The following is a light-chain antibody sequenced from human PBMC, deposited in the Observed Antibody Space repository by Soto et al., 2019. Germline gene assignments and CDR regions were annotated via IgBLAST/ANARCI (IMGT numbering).Light chain of an antibody. V-gene: IGKV3-15*01. J-gene: IGKJ1*01. Sequence: EIVMTHSPATLSVSPGERATLSSRASQSVSSNLAWYQQKPGQAPRLLIYGASTRATGIPARFSGSGSGTEFTLTISSLQSEDFAVYYCQQYNNWPPGRTFGQGTKVDIK. CDR1: QSVSSN. CDR2: GAS. CDR3: QQYNNWPPGRT.